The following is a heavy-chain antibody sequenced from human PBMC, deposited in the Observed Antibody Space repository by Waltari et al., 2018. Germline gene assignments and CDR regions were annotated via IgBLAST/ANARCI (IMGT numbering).Heavy chain of an antibody. J-gene: IGHJ5*02. V-gene: IGHV1-24*01. CDR3: ASATRSFRRFDP. Sequence: QVQLVQSGAEVKKPGSSVKVSCTASGGTFSSYAISWVQQAPGQGLEWMGGFDPEDGETIYAQKFQGRVTMTEDTSTDTAYMELSSLRSEDTAVYYCASATRSFRRFDPWGQGTLVTVSS. CDR1: GGTFSSYA. D-gene: IGHD5-12*01. CDR2: FDPEDGET.